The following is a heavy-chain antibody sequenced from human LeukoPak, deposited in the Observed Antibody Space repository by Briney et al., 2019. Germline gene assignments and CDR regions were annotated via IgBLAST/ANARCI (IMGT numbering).Heavy chain of an antibody. J-gene: IGHJ4*02. D-gene: IGHD5-12*01. V-gene: IGHV3-33*01. CDR1: GFTFSSYG. CDR3: ARSKRGYSDYGY. CDR2: IWYDGSNK. Sequence: GGSLRLSCAASGFTFSSYGMHWVRQAPGKGLEWVAVIWYDGSNKYYADSVKGRFTISRDNSKNTLYLQMNSLRAEDTAVYYCARSKRGYSDYGYWGQGTLVTVSS.